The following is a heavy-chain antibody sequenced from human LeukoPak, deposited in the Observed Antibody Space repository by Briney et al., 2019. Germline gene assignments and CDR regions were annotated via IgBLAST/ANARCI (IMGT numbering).Heavy chain of an antibody. D-gene: IGHD4-17*01. J-gene: IGHJ6*02. CDR2: IYWDDDK. CDR1: GFSLTTTGVG. V-gene: IGHV2-5*02. Sequence: SGPTLVNPTQTLTLTCTFSGFSLTTTGVGVGWIRQPPGKALEWLALIYWDDDKRYSPSLKSRLTITKDTSKNQVVLTMANMDLVDTATYYCAHRDHRRSAMDVWGQGTTVTVSS. CDR3: AHRDHRRSAMDV.